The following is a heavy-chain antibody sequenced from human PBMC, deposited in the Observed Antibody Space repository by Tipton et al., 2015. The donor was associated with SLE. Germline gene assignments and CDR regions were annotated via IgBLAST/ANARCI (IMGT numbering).Heavy chain of an antibody. CDR1: GYTFTSYG. D-gene: IGHD6-13*01. CDR2: ISGYNGNT. CDR3: ARDRGGIAPY. V-gene: IGHV1-18*01. Sequence: GEVKKAGASVKVSCKASGYTFTSYGITWVRQAPGQGLEWMGLISGYNGNTNYAQKFQGRVTMTTDISTTTAYMELRSLRSDDTAVYYCARDRGGIAPYWGQGTQVTVSS. J-gene: IGHJ4*02.